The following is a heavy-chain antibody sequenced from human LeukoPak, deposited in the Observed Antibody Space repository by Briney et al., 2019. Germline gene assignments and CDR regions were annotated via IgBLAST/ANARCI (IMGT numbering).Heavy chain of an antibody. J-gene: IGHJ2*01. CDR1: GGSLSSEKNI. CDR2: IHYTGST. Sequence: MPSETLSLTCSVSGGSLSSEKNIWGWIRQSPGKRLEWIGNIHYTGSTNYNASLRSRVSMSVDTSKNQFYLKLTSVTASATAVYYCGRGGPMPLFLITVDWFYDLWGRGTLAIVSS. D-gene: IGHD3-16*01. V-gene: IGHV4-39*01. CDR3: GRGGPMPLFLITVDWFYDL.